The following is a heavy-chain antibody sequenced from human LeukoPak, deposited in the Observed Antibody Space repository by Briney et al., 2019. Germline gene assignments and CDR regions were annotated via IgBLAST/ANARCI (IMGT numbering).Heavy chain of an antibody. CDR1: GFTFSSYA. J-gene: IGHJ5*02. CDR2: IPYDGSNK. D-gene: IGHD3-10*01. CDR3: ARAGYYGSGSSIRRKFDP. V-gene: IGHV3-30*04. Sequence: PGRSLRLSCAASGFTFSSYAMHWVRQAPGKGLEWVALIPYDGSNKYYADSVKGRFTVSRGNSKNTLYLQMNSLRSEDTAVYYCARAGYYGSGSSIRRKFDPWGQGTLVTVSS.